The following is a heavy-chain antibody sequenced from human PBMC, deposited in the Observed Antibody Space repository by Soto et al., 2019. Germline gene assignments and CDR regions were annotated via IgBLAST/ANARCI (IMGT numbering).Heavy chain of an antibody. CDR1: GFTFSSYV. CDR3: AKVLGGLQNLDS. D-gene: IGHD6-25*01. Sequence: GGSLRLSCAASGFTFSSYVMSWVRQAPGKGLEWVSAISNSGDPTYYADSVRGRVTISRDNSKSTLYLQMNSLRAEDTALYFCAKVLGGLQNLDSWGQGTLVTVSS. V-gene: IGHV3-23*01. J-gene: IGHJ4*02. CDR2: ISNSGDPT.